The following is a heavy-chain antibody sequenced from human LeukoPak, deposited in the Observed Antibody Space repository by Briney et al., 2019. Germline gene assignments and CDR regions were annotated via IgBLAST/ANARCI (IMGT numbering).Heavy chain of an antibody. D-gene: IGHD3-10*01. J-gene: IGHJ5*02. Sequence: GSSVKVSCKASGGTFSSYAISWVRQAPGQGLEWMGGIIPIFGTANYAQKFQGRVTITADKSTSTAYMEMTSLTLEDTAVYYCTRDRRIRGVIVFDPWGQGTQVIVSS. V-gene: IGHV1-69*06. CDR3: TRDRRIRGVIVFDP. CDR2: IIPIFGTA. CDR1: GGTFSSYA.